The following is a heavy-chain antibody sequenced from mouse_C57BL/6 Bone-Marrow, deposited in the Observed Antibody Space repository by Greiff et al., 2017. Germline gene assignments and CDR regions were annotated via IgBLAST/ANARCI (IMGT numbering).Heavy chain of an antibody. CDR2: IDPSDSYT. J-gene: IGHJ1*03. D-gene: IGHD2-3*01. CDR1: GYTFTSYW. Sequence: QVQLQQPGAELVRPGTSVKLSCTASGYTFTSYWMHWVKQRPGQGLEWIGVIDPSDSYTNYNQKFKGKATLTVDTSSSTAYMQLSSLTSEDSAVYYCARSGWLLQYWYFDVWGTGTTVTVSS. CDR3: ARSGWLLQYWYFDV. V-gene: IGHV1-59*01.